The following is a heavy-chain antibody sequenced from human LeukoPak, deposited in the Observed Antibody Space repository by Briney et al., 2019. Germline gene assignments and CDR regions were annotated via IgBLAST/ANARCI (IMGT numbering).Heavy chain of an antibody. CDR2: IYREGTT. Sequence: GGSLRLSCAVSGFTVSTKYMSCVRQAPGKGLEWVSVIYREGTTYYAHSVKGRFTISRDNSKNTLYLQMNDLRAEDSAVYYCTTGHYSRTLGGQGTLVIVSS. CDR3: TTGHYSRTL. CDR1: GFTVSTKY. D-gene: IGHD6-13*01. V-gene: IGHV3-66*01. J-gene: IGHJ4*02.